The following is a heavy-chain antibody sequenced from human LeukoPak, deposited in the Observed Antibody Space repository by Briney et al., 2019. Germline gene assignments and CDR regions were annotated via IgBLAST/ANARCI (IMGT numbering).Heavy chain of an antibody. V-gene: IGHV4-34*01. CDR1: GFTFSNYA. Sequence: GSLRLSCSASGFTFSNYAMTWVRQSPGKGLEWIGEVHPSEGTNYNPSLKSRVTISVDTSKNQFSLKLSSVTAADTAVYYCARGRQILSDYWGQGTLVTVSS. J-gene: IGHJ4*02. CDR2: VHPSEGT. CDR3: ARGRQILSDY.